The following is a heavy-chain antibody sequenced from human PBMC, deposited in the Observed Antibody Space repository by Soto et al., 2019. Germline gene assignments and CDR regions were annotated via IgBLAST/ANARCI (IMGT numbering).Heavy chain of an antibody. Sequence: PSETLSLTCTVSGGSISRGDYYWSWIRHPPGKGLEWIGFIYYSGATYYNPSVKSRVTISVDTSKNQFSLKLNSVTAADTAVYYCARGSSRFGYLGQGTMITVS. V-gene: IGHV4-30-4*01. J-gene: IGHJ4*02. CDR1: GGSISRGDYY. CDR3: ARGSSRFGY. CDR2: IYYSGAT. D-gene: IGHD6-6*01.